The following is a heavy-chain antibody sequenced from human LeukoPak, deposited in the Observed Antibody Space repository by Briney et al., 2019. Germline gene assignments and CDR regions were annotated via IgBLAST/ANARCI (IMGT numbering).Heavy chain of an antibody. CDR2: ITTKGGNT. CDR1: GFTFSNHA. CDR3: ARRAGDSSGYYHHFDY. Sequence: GGSLRLSCAASGFTFSNHAMHWVRQAPGKGLEYVSAITTKGGNTYYANSVKGRFTISRDNSKNTLYLQMGSLRAEDTAVYYCARRAGDSSGYYHHFDYWGQGTLVTVSS. J-gene: IGHJ4*02. D-gene: IGHD3-22*01. V-gene: IGHV3-64*01.